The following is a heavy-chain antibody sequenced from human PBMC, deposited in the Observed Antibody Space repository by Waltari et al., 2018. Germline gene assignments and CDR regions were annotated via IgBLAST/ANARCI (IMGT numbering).Heavy chain of an antibody. CDR1: GASISSYY. CDR3: ARDNSWFDP. CDR2: IYTSGST. Sequence: QVQLHESGPGLVKHSDTLSLTCPVHGASISSYYCSWIRQPAGKGLEWIGSIYTSGSTNYNPSLKSRVTMSVDTAKNQFSLKLSSVTAADTAVYYCARDNSWFDPWGQGTLVTVSS. J-gene: IGHJ5*02. V-gene: IGHV4-4*07.